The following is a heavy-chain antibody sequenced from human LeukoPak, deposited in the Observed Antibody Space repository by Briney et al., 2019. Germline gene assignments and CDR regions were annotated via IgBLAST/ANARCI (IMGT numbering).Heavy chain of an antibody. J-gene: IGHJ4*02. Sequence: ASVKVSCKASGYTFTSYGISWVRQAPGQGLEWMGGIIPIFGTANYAQKFQGRVTITADESTSTAYMELSSLRSEDTAVYYCATRRDSGSYYGYDYWGQGTLVTVSS. CDR3: ATRRDSGSYYGYDY. CDR2: IIPIFGTA. V-gene: IGHV1-69*13. CDR1: GYTFTSYG. D-gene: IGHD1-26*01.